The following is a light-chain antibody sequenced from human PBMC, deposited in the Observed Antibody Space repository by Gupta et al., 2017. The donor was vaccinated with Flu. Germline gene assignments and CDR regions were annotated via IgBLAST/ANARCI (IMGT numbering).Light chain of an antibody. CDR1: SSDIGDYNC. V-gene: IGLV2-14*01. J-gene: IGLJ1*01. Sequence: LTQPAPVAGSPPPSITISCTGTSSDIGDYNCVFWYHHHPGNAPKLMIFEVNKRPSGVADRFSGSKSGNTASLTISGLQAEDEADYYCRSYARRSVFVFGAGTKVTV. CDR3: RSYARRSVFV. CDR2: EVN.